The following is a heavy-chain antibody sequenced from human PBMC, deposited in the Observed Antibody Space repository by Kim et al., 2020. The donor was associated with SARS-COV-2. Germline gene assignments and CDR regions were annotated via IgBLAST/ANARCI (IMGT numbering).Heavy chain of an antibody. CDR1: GFTVTNNY. D-gene: IGHD1-1*01. CDR3: ASDPGYPNGMDG. Sequence: GGSLRLSCTASGFTVTNNYMSWVRQAPGKGLEWVSVVYGDGPAYYADSVKGRFTISRDSSKNTLYLQMERLRVEDTAVYYCASDPGYPNGMDGWGQGTTVTVYS. J-gene: IGHJ6*02. V-gene: IGHV3-66*01. CDR2: VYGDGPA.